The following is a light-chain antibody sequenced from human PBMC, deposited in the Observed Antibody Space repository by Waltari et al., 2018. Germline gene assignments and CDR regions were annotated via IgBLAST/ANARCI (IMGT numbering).Light chain of an antibody. V-gene: IGKV4-1*01. CDR2: WAS. J-gene: IGKJ2*03. CDR1: QSLFSSFNDQNY. CDR3: HQYFTSPRTS. Sequence: DVVLTQSPESLAVSLGERATIKCRSSQSLFSSFNDQNYLAWYNHIPGQPPKLLIYWASSREFGVPDRISGGGSGTDFSLTISELQPEDVGIYYCHQYFTSPRTSFGQGTKLEI.